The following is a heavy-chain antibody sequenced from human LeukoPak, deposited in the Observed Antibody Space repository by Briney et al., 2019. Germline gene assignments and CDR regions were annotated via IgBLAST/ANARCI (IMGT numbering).Heavy chain of an antibody. Sequence: GGSLRLSCATSGFTFSDYHMSWIRQAPGKGLEWVSYISRGVSTRCYADSVKGRFTISRDSGKNSLYLQMDSLRAEDTAFYYCARGPNPNDFDYWSQGALVTVSS. D-gene: IGHD2-8*01. V-gene: IGHV3-11*01. CDR2: ISRGVSTR. J-gene: IGHJ4*02. CDR3: ARGPNPNDFDY. CDR1: GFTFSDYH.